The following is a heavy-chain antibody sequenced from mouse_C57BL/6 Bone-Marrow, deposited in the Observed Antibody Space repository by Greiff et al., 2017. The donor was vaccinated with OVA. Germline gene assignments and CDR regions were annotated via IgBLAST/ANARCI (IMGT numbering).Heavy chain of an antibody. J-gene: IGHJ4*01. D-gene: IGHD1-1*01. Sequence: QVQLQQSGAELVRPGASVKLSCKASGYTFTDYYINWVKQRPGQGLEWIARIYPGSGNTYYNEKFKGKATLTAEKSSSTAYMQLSSLTSEDSAVYFCAREGRSSSFYAMDYWGQGTSVTVSS. V-gene: IGHV1-76*01. CDR3: AREGRSSSFYAMDY. CDR1: GYTFTDYY. CDR2: IYPGSGNT.